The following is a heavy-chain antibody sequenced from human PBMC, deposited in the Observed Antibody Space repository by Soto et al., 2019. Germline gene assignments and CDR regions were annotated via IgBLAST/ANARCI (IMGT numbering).Heavy chain of an antibody. CDR2: ISAYNGNT. Sequence: ASVKVSCKASGDTFGSFGFSWVRQAPGQGLEWLGWISAYNGNTHYAQKVRDRVTLTTDTSTNTAYMELRSLTSDDTAVYYCARDQESITDRILQYWGQGTRVTVSS. J-gene: IGHJ4*02. CDR3: ARDQESITDRILQY. CDR1: GDTFGSFG. D-gene: IGHD3-10*01. V-gene: IGHV1-18*01.